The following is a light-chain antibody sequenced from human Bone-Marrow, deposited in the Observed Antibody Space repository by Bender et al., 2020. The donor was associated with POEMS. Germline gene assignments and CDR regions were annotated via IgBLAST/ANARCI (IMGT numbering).Light chain of an antibody. Sequence: QSVLTQPPSASGTPGQRVTISCSGSSSNIGAGYDVHWYQQLPGTAPKLLIYGSINRPSGVPDRFSGSKSGTSASLAITGLQSDDEAIYFCVAWDASLNGWVFGGGTKLTVL. CDR2: GSI. CDR3: VAWDASLNGWV. V-gene: IGLV1-50*01. J-gene: IGLJ3*02. CDR1: SSNIGAGYD.